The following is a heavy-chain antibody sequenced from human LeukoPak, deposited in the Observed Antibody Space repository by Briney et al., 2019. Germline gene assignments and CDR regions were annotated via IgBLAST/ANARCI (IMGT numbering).Heavy chain of an antibody. V-gene: IGHV1-2*02. D-gene: IGHD3-10*01. CDR1: GYTFTGYY. J-gene: IGHJ6*03. CDR2: INPNGGGT. Sequence: ASVKVSCKASGYTFTGYYTHWVRQAPGQGLEWMGWINPNGGGTNYAQKFQGRVTMTRDTSISTAYMELSRLRSDDTAVYYCALGNYYGSGSYAPHLYYYYYMDVWGKGTTVTISS. CDR3: ALGNYYGSGSYAPHLYYYYYMDV.